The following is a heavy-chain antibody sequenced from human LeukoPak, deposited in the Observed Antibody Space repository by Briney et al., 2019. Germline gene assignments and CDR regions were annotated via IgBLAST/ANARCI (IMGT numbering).Heavy chain of an antibody. CDR3: ARGGYIVVVVAAKFDP. CDR2: INPSGGST. V-gene: IGHV1-46*01. J-gene: IGHJ5*02. CDR1: GCTFTSYY. D-gene: IGHD2-15*01. Sequence: ASVKVSCKASGCTFTSYYMHWVRQAPGQGLEWMGIINPSGGSTSYAQKFQGRVTMTRDTSTSTVYMELSSLRSEDTAVYYCARGGYIVVVVAAKFDPWGQGTLVTVSS.